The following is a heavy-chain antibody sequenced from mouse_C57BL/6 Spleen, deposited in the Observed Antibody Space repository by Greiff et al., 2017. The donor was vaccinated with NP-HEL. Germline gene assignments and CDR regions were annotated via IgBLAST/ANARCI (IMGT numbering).Heavy chain of an antibody. CDR3: AREYGSSLDYFDY. D-gene: IGHD1-1*01. CDR2: IHPNSGST. Sequence: QVQLKQPGAELVKPGASVKLSCKASGYTFTSYWMHWVKQRPGQGLEWIGMIHPNSGSTNYNEKFKSKATLTVDKSSSTAYMQLSSLTSEDSAVYYCAREYGSSLDYFDYWGQGTTLTVSS. CDR1: GYTFTSYW. V-gene: IGHV1-64*01. J-gene: IGHJ2*01.